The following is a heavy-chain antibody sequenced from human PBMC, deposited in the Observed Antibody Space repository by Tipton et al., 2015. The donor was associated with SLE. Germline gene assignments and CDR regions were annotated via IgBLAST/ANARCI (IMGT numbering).Heavy chain of an antibody. J-gene: IGHJ4*02. Sequence: TLSLTCTVSGGSISSSSYYWSWIRQPAGKGLEWIGHIYSSGGTNYNPSLKSRVTISVDTSKNQFSLKLSSVTAADTAVYYCASLEHGSGRDYWGQGTLVTVSS. CDR2: IYSSGGT. D-gene: IGHD3-10*01. V-gene: IGHV4-61*09. CDR1: GGSISSSSYY. CDR3: ASLEHGSGRDY.